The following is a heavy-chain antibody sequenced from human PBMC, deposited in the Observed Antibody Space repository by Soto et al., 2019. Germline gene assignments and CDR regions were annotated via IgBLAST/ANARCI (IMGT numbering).Heavy chain of an antibody. CDR2: ISGGGGST. Sequence: GGSLRLSCAASGFTFTTYAMTWVRQAPGEGLEWVSAISGGGGSTDYADSVKGRFTISRDNSKNTLNLQMNSLRAEDTAVYYYARGHSSGWYGGSFHHWGQGTLVTVSS. CDR3: ARGHSSGWYGGSFHH. V-gene: IGHV3-23*01. D-gene: IGHD6-19*01. J-gene: IGHJ1*01. CDR1: GFTFTTYA.